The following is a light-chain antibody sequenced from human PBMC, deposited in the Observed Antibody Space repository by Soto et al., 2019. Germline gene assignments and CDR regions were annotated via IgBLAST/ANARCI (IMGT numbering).Light chain of an antibody. V-gene: IGKV1-39*01. CDR1: RRVSNS. Sequence: DIQMTQSPSSLSASVGDRISITCRAIRRVSNSLNWYQQRPGKAPKLLIHAASSLQSGVPSRFSGSGSGTDFTLIISSLQPEDFATYHCQQSYTTPWTSGQGTKVEIK. CDR3: QQSYTTPWT. CDR2: AAS. J-gene: IGKJ1*01.